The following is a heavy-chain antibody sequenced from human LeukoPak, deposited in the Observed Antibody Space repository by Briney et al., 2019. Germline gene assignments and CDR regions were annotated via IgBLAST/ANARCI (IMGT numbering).Heavy chain of an antibody. V-gene: IGHV3-23*01. CDR2: ISGSGGST. D-gene: IGHD2-2*01. Sequence: PGGSLRLSCAASGITFSSYGMSWVRQAPGKGLEWVSAISGSGGSTYYADSVKGRFTISRDNSKNTLYLQMNSLRAEDTAVYYCAKDGSRYCSSTSCLLLDYWGQGTLVTVSS. CDR3: AKDGSRYCSSTSCLLLDY. CDR1: GITFSSYG. J-gene: IGHJ4*02.